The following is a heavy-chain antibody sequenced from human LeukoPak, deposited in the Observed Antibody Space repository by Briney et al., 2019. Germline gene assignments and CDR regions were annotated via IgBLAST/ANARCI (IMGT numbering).Heavy chain of an antibody. CDR2: ISGSGGST. D-gene: IGHD5-18*01. CDR3: AKEGGYSYGSGLDY. J-gene: IGHJ4*02. CDR1: GFTFSSYS. V-gene: IGHV3-23*01. Sequence: GGSLRLSCAASGFTFSSYSMSWVRQAPGKGLEWVSAISGSGGSTYYADSVKGRFTISRDNSKNTLYLQMNSLRAEDTAVYYCAKEGGYSYGSGLDYWGQGTLVTVSS.